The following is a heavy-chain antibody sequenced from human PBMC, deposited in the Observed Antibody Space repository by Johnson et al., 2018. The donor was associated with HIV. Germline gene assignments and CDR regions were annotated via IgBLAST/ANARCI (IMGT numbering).Heavy chain of an antibody. CDR1: GFTFSNYA. J-gene: IGHJ3*02. CDR3: AKVGGGGFDI. CDR2: IWYDGSNK. D-gene: IGHD2-15*01. V-gene: IGHV3-33*06. Sequence: QVQLVESGGGVVQPGRSLRLSCAASGFTFSNYAMHWVRQAPGKGLEWVAVIWYDGSNKYYADSVKGRFTVSRDNYKNTLYLQMNSLRGEDTAVYYCAKVGGGGFDIWGQGTMVTVSS.